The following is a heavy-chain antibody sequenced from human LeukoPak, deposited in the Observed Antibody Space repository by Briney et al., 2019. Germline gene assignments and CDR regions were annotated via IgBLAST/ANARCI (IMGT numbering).Heavy chain of an antibody. J-gene: IGHJ4*02. CDR1: GGTFSSYA. CDR3: ARDGQWLVKGYFDY. D-gene: IGHD6-19*01. CDR2: IIPILGIA. Sequence: ASVKVSCKASGGTFSSYAISWVRQAPGQGLEWMGRIIPILGIANYAQKFQGRVTITADKSTSTAYMELSGLRSEDTAVYYCARDGQWLVKGYFDYWGQGTLVTVSS. V-gene: IGHV1-69*04.